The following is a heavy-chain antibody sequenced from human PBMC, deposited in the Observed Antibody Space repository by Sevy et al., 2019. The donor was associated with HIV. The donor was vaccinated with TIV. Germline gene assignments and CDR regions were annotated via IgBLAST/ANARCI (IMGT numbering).Heavy chain of an antibody. Sequence: PSVKVSCKASGGTFSSYAISWVRQAPGQGLEWMGGIIPIFGTANYAQKFQGRVTITADESTSTAYMELSSLRSEDTAVYYCARRYGSGSKPYGMDVWGQGTTVTVSS. CDR1: GGTFSSYA. V-gene: IGHV1-69*13. CDR2: IIPIFGTA. J-gene: IGHJ6*02. CDR3: ARRYGSGSKPYGMDV. D-gene: IGHD3-10*01.